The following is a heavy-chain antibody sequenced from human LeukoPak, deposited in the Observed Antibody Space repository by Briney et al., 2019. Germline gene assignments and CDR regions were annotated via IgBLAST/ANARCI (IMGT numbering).Heavy chain of an antibody. CDR2: IYSSVT. D-gene: IGHD3-22*01. Sequence: PGGSLRLSCTVSGFTVSSNSMSWVRQAPGKGLEWVSFIYSSVTHYSDSVKGRFTISRDNSKNTLYLQMNSLRAEDTAVYYCARDVDGDSSGLAWGQGTLVTVSS. CDR1: GFTVSSNS. CDR3: ARDVDGDSSGLA. V-gene: IGHV3-53*01. J-gene: IGHJ5*02.